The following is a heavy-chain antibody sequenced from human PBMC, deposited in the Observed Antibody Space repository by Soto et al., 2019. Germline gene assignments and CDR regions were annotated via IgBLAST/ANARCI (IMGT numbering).Heavy chain of an antibody. CDR2: ISAYNGNT. D-gene: IGHD6-19*01. CDR1: GYIFTNYG. V-gene: IGHV1-18*04. J-gene: IGHJ5*02. Sequence: GASVKVSCKASGYIFTNYGISWVRQAPGQGLEWMGWISAYNGNTDYAQKFQGRVTMATDTSTNTAYMELRSLGSDDTAVYYCARDRLVSSGWYILGDYNWFDPWGQGTQVTVSS. CDR3: ARDRLVSSGWYILGDYNWFDP.